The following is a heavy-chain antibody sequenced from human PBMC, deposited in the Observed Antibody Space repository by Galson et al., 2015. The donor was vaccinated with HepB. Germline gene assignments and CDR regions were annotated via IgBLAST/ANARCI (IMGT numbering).Heavy chain of an antibody. D-gene: IGHD2-2*01. J-gene: IGHJ4*02. Sequence: CAISGDSVSSNSAAWNWIRRSPSRGLEWLGRTYYRSKWFNDYAVSVKSRITINPDTSKNQFSLQVNSVTPEDTAVYYCARDLGSSYANAFDYWGQGILVTVSS. CDR3: ARDLGSSYANAFDY. CDR1: GDSVSSNSAA. CDR2: TYYRSKWFN. V-gene: IGHV6-1*01.